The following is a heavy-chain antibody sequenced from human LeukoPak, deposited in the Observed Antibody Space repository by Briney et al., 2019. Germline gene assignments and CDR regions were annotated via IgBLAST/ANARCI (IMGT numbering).Heavy chain of an antibody. D-gene: IGHD3-3*01. J-gene: IGHJ5*02. CDR1: GGSISSSSYY. CDR2: IYHSGST. V-gene: IGHV4-39*07. CDR3: ARKITIFGVVRNWFDP. Sequence: PSETLSLTCTVSGGSISSSSYYWGWIRQPPGKGLEWIGSIYHSGSTYYNPSLKSRVTISVDTSKNQFSLKLSSVTAADTAVYYCARKITIFGVVRNWFDPWGQGTLVAVSS.